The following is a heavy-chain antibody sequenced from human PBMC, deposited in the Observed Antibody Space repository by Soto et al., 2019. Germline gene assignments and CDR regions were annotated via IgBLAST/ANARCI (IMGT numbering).Heavy chain of an antibody. J-gene: IGHJ4*02. CDR3: ARGVLAAVTNTFAY. Sequence: GGSLRLSCAASGFTFGTRWMSWVRQAPRKGLEWVANINPDGSARLYVDSVKGRFTISRDNAQNSLFLQMNSLRAEDTAIYYCARGVLAAVTNTFAYWGQGALVTVSS. CDR1: GFTFGTRW. CDR2: INPDGSAR. D-gene: IGHD6-13*01. V-gene: IGHV3-7*03.